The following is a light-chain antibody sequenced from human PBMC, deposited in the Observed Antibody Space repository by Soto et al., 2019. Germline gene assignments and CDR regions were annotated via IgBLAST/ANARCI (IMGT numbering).Light chain of an antibody. J-gene: IGKJ4*01. CDR3: QQYTNFPLT. CDR2: EAS. V-gene: IGKV1-5*01. CDR1: QSISSW. Sequence: DIQMTQSPSTLFASVGDRVTITCRASQSISSWLAWYQQKPGKAPKLLIHEASRLETGVTSRFSGSESGTEFTLTISGLHAEDSATYYCQQYTNFPLTFGGGTRVDIK.